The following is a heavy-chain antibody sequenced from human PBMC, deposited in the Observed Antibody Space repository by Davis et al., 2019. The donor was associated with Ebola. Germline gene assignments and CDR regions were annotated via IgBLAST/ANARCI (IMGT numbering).Heavy chain of an antibody. J-gene: IGHJ6*02. CDR3: AKGSRYSGFDYPYYYYSLDV. CDR1: GFTFTKFA. D-gene: IGHD5-12*01. Sequence: GESLKISCAASGFTFTKFAMTWVRQAPGKGLEWVSTISVAGDSTYYADSVKGRFTISRDNSKDTLYLQMSGLRAEDTAVYYCAKGSRYSGFDYPYYYYSLDVWGQGTTVSVSS. CDR2: ISVAGDST. V-gene: IGHV3-23*01.